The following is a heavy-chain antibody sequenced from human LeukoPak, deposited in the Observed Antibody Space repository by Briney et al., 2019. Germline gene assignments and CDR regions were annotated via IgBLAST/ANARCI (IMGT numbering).Heavy chain of an antibody. J-gene: IGHJ4*02. CDR2: IYTGVDT. Sequence: PSETLSLTCTVSGGSINSDNYFWNWIRQPAGKGLEWIGRIYTGVDTIYNPSLKSRVTISVDTSKNQFSLRLTSVTAADAAVYYCASIRRGEFLPGSHWGQGALVTVSS. CDR3: ASIRRGEFLPGSH. CDR1: GGSINSDNYF. V-gene: IGHV4-61*02. D-gene: IGHD3-16*01.